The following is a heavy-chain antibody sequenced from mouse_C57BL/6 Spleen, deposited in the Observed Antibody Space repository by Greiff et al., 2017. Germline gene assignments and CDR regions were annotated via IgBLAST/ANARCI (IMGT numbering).Heavy chain of an antibody. CDR1: GFTFSSYN. D-gene: IGHD2-2*01. J-gene: IGHJ4*01. CDR3: ARHGGVTTNYAMDY. Sequence: EVKVVESGGGLVKPGGSLKLSCAASGFTFSSYNMSWVRQTPEKRLEWVATISGGGGNTYYPDSVKGRFTISRDNAKNTLYLQMSSLRSEDTALYYCARHGGVTTNYAMDYWGQGTSVTVSS. V-gene: IGHV5-9*01. CDR2: ISGGGGNT.